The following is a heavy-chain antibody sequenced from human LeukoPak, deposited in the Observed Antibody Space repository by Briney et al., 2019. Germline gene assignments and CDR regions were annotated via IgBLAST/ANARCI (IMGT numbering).Heavy chain of an antibody. CDR2: IYPGDSDT. CDR1: GYSFTSNW. V-gene: IGHV5-51*01. J-gene: IGHJ3*02. D-gene: IGHD5-24*01. Sequence: GESLKISCKGSGYSFTSNWIGWVRQMPGKGLEWMGIIYPGDSDTRYSPSFQGQVTISADKSISTAYLQWSSLKASDTAMYYCASTVEMATIGDAFDIWGQGTMVTVSS. CDR3: ASTVEMATIGDAFDI.